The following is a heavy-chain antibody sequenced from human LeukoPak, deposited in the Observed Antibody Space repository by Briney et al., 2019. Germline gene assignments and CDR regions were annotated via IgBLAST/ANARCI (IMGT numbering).Heavy chain of an antibody. CDR2: IYYSGTT. CDR3: GRRSFSSWSLDY. J-gene: IGHJ4*02. Sequence: PSESLSLTCTVSGGSISSYYWSWIPQPPGKGLEGIGYIYYSGTTNYSPSLQSRVTISVATSKNQFILMLRSVTAADTARHCSGRRSFSSWSLDYWGQGTLVTVSS. CDR1: GGSISSYY. V-gene: IGHV4-59*08. D-gene: IGHD6-13*01.